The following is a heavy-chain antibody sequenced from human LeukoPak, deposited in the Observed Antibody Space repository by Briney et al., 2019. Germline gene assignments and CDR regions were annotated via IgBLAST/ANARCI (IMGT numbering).Heavy chain of an antibody. CDR1: GFTFSSYW. J-gene: IGHJ4*02. D-gene: IGHD1-1*01. CDR2: IKQDGSEK. Sequence: HPGGSLRLSCAASGFTFSSYWMSWVRQAPGKGLEWVANIKQDGSEKYYVDSVKGRFTLSRDDSRNTVYLQLNNLRVEDTAIYYCAKANWVSNADAVWWGQGTQVTVSS. CDR3: AKANWVSNADAVW. V-gene: IGHV3-7*03.